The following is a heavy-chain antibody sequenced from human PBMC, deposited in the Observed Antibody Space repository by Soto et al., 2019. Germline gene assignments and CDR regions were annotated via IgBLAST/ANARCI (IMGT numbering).Heavy chain of an antibody. Sequence: SETLSLTCTVSGGSISSGGYYWSWIRQHPGKGLEWIGYIYYSGSTYYNPSLKSRVTISVDTSKNQFSLKLSSVTAADTAVYYCARGITMIVVAMNWFDPWGQGTLVTVPQ. CDR2: IYYSGST. V-gene: IGHV4-31*03. D-gene: IGHD3-22*01. CDR3: ARGITMIVVAMNWFDP. CDR1: GGSISSGGYY. J-gene: IGHJ5*02.